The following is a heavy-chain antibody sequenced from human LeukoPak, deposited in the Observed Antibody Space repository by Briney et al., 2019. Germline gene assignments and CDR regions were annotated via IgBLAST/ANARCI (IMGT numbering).Heavy chain of an antibody. D-gene: IGHD5-18*01. CDR1: GGSFSGYY. V-gene: IGHV4-34*01. CDR3: TKRRGYSFGFDYYYMDV. Sequence: PSETLSLTCAVYGGSFSGYYWSWIRQPPGKGLEWIGEINHSGSTNSNPSLKSRVTISVDTSKNQFSLSLTSVTAADTAVYYCTKRRGYSFGFDYYYMDVWGKGTTVTISS. J-gene: IGHJ6*03. CDR2: INHSGST.